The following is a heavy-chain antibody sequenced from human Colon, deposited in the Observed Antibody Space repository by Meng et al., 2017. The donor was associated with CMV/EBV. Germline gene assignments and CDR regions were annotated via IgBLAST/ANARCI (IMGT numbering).Heavy chain of an antibody. J-gene: IGHJ4*02. CDR3: ARADSSGYH. D-gene: IGHD3-22*01. V-gene: IGHV3-7*01. CDR2: IKQDGSEK. CDR1: GFTFSSSW. Sequence: GESLKISCVASGFTFSSSWMHWVRQAPGKGLEWVANIKQDGSEKYYVDSVKGRFTISRDNAKNSLYLQMNSLRAEDTAVYYCARADSSGYHWGQGTLVTVSS.